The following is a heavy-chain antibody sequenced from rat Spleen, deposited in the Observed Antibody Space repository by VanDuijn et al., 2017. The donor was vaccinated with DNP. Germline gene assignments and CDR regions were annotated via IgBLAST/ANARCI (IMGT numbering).Heavy chain of an antibody. V-gene: IGHV5-22*01. Sequence: EVQLVESGGDLVQPGRSLKLFCAASGFTFSDYNMAWVRQAPKKGLEWVAYISYDGGSTYYGDSVKGRFTISRDNAKSTLYLQMNSLRSEDMATYYCVRWNSGHFDYWGQGVMVTVSS. D-gene: IGHD4-3*01. CDR3: VRWNSGHFDY. CDR1: GFTFSDYN. CDR2: ISYDGGST. J-gene: IGHJ2*01.